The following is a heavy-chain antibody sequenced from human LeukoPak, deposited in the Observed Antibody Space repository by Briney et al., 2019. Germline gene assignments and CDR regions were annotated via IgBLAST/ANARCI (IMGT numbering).Heavy chain of an antibody. CDR2: IIPVFGTA. Sequence: ASVTVSCKASGGTFSSYAISWVRQAPGQGLEWMGGIIPVFGTANYAQKFQGRVTMTEDTSTDTAYMELSSLRSEDTAVYYCATGSRSGWLDAFDIWGQGTMVTVSS. D-gene: IGHD6-19*01. V-gene: IGHV1-69*06. CDR3: ATGSRSGWLDAFDI. J-gene: IGHJ3*02. CDR1: GGTFSSYA.